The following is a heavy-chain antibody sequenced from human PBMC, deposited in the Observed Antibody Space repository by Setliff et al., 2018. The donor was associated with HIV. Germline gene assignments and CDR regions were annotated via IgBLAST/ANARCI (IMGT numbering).Heavy chain of an antibody. CDR3: ASIELAAMVPVDY. Sequence: PSETLSLTCAVYGRSFSGYYWNWIRQAPGKGLEWVSSISSSSYYIYYADSVKGRFTISRDNAKNSLFLQMNSLRAEDTAVYYCASIELAAMVPVDYWGQGTLVTVSS. V-gene: IGHV3-21*01. J-gene: IGHJ4*02. D-gene: IGHD5-18*01. CDR2: ISSSSYYI. CDR1: GRSFSGYY.